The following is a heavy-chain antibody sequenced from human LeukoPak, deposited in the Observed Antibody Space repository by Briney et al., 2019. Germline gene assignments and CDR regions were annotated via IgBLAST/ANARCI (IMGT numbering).Heavy chain of an antibody. CDR1: GYTFTSYG. CDR2: ISAYNGNT. J-gene: IGHJ4*02. Sequence: GASVKVSCKASGYTFTSYGISWVRQAPGQGLEGMGWISAYNGNTNYAQKLQGRVTMTTDTSTSTDYIELRSLRSDDTAVYYCARDRGYSSSWPDYWGQGTLVTVSS. D-gene: IGHD6-13*01. CDR3: ARDRGYSSSWPDY. V-gene: IGHV1-18*01.